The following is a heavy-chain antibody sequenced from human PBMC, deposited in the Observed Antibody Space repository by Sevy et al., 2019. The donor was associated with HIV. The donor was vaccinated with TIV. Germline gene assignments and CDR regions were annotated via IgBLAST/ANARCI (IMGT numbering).Heavy chain of an antibody. J-gene: IGHJ6*02. CDR2: IKSKTDGGTT. CDR1: GFTFSNAW. Sequence: GGSLRLSCAASGFTFSNAWMNWVRQAPGKGLEWVGRIKSKTDGGTTDYAAPVKGRFTISRDDSKNMLYLQMNSLKTEDTAVYYCTTEGITMVRGGYYYGMDVWGQGTTVTVSS. V-gene: IGHV3-15*07. CDR3: TTEGITMVRGGYYYGMDV. D-gene: IGHD3-10*01.